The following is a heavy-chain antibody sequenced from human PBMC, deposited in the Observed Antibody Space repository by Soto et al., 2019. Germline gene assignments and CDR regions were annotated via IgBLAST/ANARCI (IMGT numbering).Heavy chain of an antibody. D-gene: IGHD3-22*01. Sequence: SVKVSCKASGGTFSSYAISWVRQAPGQGLEWMGGIIPIFGTANYAQKFQGRVTITADESTSTAYMELSSLRSEDTAVYYCARGGPNYYDSSGYFTWFDPWGQGTLVTVSS. CDR2: IIPIFGTA. CDR3: ARGGPNYYDSSGYFTWFDP. CDR1: GGTFSSYA. V-gene: IGHV1-69*13. J-gene: IGHJ5*02.